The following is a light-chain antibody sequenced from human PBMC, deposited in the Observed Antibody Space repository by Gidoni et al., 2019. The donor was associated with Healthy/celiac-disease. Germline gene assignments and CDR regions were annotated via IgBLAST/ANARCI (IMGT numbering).Light chain of an antibody. J-gene: IGKJ4*01. V-gene: IGKV3-15*01. CDR2: GAS. CDR1: ETIDYK. Sequence: ETVLTQSPVTLSVSSGERAALSCRASETIDYKLAWYQQKPGQAPRLLIYGASIRATSVPDRFRGSGSGTEFTLTISSLQSEDFAFYYCQQYSNWPPFTFXGXTKVEMK. CDR3: QQYSNWPPFT.